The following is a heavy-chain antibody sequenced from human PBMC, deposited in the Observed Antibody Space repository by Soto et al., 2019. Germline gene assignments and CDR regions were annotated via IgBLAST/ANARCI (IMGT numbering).Heavy chain of an antibody. J-gene: IGHJ5*02. D-gene: IGHD5-12*01. V-gene: IGHV3-23*01. CDR1: GFTFSSYA. CDR2: ISGSGGST. CDR3: AKDRTWDSGYEINWFDP. Sequence: EVQLLESGGGLVQPGGSLRLSCAASGFTFSSYAMSWVRQAPGKGLEWVSAISGSGGSTYYADSVKGRFTISRDNSKNTLYLQMNSLRAEDTAVYYCAKDRTWDSGYEINWFDPWGQGTLVTVSS.